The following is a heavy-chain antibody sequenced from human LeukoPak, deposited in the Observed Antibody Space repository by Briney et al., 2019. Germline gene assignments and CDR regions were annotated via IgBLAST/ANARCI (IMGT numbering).Heavy chain of an antibody. Sequence: GASVKVSCKASGYTFTGYYMHWVRQAPGRGLEWMGWINPNSGGTNYAQKFQGRVTMTRDTSISTAYMELSRLRSDDTAVYYCARDRRYYYDSSGLPAYYWGQGTLVTVSS. V-gene: IGHV1-2*02. J-gene: IGHJ4*02. CDR3: ARDRRYYYDSSGLPAYY. D-gene: IGHD3-22*01. CDR2: INPNSGGT. CDR1: GYTFTGYY.